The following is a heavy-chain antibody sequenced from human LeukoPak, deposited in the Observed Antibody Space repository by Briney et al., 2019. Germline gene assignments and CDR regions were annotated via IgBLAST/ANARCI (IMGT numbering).Heavy chain of an antibody. J-gene: IGHJ4*02. Sequence: PSGTLSLTCAVSGGSISSGGYSWSWIRQPPGKGLEWIGYIYHSGSTYYNPSLKSRVTISVDRSKNQFSLKLSSVTAADTAVYYCARGTFGYYFDYWGQGTLVTVSS. CDR2: IYHSGST. CDR1: GGSISSGGYS. D-gene: IGHD1/OR15-1a*01. V-gene: IGHV4-30-2*01. CDR3: ARGTFGYYFDY.